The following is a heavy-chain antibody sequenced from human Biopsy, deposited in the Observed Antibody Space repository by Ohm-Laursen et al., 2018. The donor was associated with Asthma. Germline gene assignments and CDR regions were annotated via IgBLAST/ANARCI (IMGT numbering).Heavy chain of an antibody. D-gene: IGHD2-2*01. V-gene: IGHV4-34*01. J-gene: IGHJ5*02. CDR1: GGSFSGSY. Sequence: SETLSLTCAVYGGSFSGSYWSWIRQPPGKGLEWIGEINHSGSTNYNPSLKSRVTISIDTSKTQFSLNLSSVTAADTAVYYCARAGQCSSTSCYNPGWFDPWGQGTLVTVSS. CDR3: ARAGQCSSTSCYNPGWFDP. CDR2: INHSGST.